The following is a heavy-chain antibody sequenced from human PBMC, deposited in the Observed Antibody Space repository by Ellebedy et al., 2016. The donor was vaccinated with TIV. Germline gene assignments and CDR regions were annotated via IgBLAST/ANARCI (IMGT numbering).Heavy chain of an antibody. V-gene: IGHV4-4*02. CDR1: GGSISSSNW. J-gene: IGHJ6*02. Sequence: MPSETLSLTCAVSGGSISSSNWWCWVRQPPGKGLEWIGEIYHSGSTNYNTSLKSRVTISVDQSKNQFSLKLSSVNAADTAVYYCARDHSTGYSGYDYYYYYGMDVWGQGTTVTVSS. CDR2: IYHSGST. D-gene: IGHD5-12*01. CDR3: ARDHSTGYSGYDYYYYYGMDV.